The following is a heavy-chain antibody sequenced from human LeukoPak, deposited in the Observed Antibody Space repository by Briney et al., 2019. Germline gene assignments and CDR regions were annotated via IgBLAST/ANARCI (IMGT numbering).Heavy chain of an antibody. Sequence: PGGSLRLSCAASGFTVSSNYMSWVRQAPGKGLEWVSSISSSSSYIYYADSVKGRFTISRDNAKNSLYLQMNSLRAEDTAVYYCASGSKDVWGKGTTVTVSS. V-gene: IGHV3-21*01. CDR1: GFTVSSNY. CDR3: ASGSKDV. J-gene: IGHJ6*04. CDR2: ISSSSSYI.